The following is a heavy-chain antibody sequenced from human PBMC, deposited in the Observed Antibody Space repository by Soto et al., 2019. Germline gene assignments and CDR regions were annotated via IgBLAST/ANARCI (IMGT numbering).Heavy chain of an antibody. Sequence: PGGSLRLSCAASGFSFIDYAINWVRQVPGRGLECVAGIGGRGGNAFYADSMKGRFSISRDNSKNTVYLHMHNLRVDDSAMYYCAKARHSGDFAGSYDSWGQGTLVTVSS. CDR2: IGGRGGNA. CDR3: AKARHSGDFAGSYDS. CDR1: GFSFIDYA. V-gene: IGHV3-23*01. J-gene: IGHJ5*02. D-gene: IGHD2-21*02.